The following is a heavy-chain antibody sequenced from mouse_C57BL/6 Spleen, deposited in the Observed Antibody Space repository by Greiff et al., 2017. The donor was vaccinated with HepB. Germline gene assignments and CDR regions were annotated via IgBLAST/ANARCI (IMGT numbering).Heavy chain of an antibody. Sequence: EVQLVESGGGLVQPGGSLKLSCAASGFTFSDYGMAWVRQAPRKGPEWVAFISNLAYSIYYADTVTGRFTISRENAKNTLYLEMSSLRSEDTAMYYCARQGDYYYGSSPYYYAMDYWGQGTSVTVSS. V-gene: IGHV5-15*01. CDR3: ARQGDYYYGSSPYYYAMDY. CDR1: GFTFSDYG. J-gene: IGHJ4*01. D-gene: IGHD1-1*01. CDR2: ISNLAYSI.